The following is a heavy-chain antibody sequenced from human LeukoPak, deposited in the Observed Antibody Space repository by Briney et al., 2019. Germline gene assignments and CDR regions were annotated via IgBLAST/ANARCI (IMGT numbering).Heavy chain of an antibody. CDR1: GGSFSGYH. D-gene: IGHD4-23*01. Sequence: SETLSLTCAVYGGSFSGYHWSWIRQPPGKGLERIGEINHSGSTNYNPSLKSRVTISVDTSKNQFSLKLSSVTAADTAVYYCAADYGGHPATYWGQGTLVTVSS. CDR3: AADYGGHPATY. J-gene: IGHJ4*02. CDR2: INHSGST. V-gene: IGHV4-34*01.